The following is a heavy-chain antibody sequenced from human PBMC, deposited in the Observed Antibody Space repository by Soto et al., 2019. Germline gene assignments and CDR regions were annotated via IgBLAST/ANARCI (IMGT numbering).Heavy chain of an antibody. Sequence: SETLSLTCTVSSGSISSSGYYWGWIRQPPGKGLEWIASIYYSGSTYYNPSLKSRVTISVDRSQNQFSLKLTSVTAADTAVYYCARFEAAAGLWYYRARRTPVPVSS. V-gene: IGHV4-39*07. CDR3: ARFEAAAGLWYY. CDR1: SGSISSSGYY. CDR2: IYYSGST. D-gene: IGHD6-13*01. J-gene: IGHJ4*02.